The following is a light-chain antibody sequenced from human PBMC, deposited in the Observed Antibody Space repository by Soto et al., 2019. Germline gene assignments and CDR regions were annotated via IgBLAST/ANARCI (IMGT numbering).Light chain of an antibody. V-gene: IGLV2-14*01. CDR2: EVS. Sequence: QSALTQPASVSGSPGQSITISCTGTSSDVGGYNYVSWYQQHPGKAPKLMIYEVSNRPSGVSNRFSGSKSGNTASLTISGLQAEDEADYYCSSYTSSSTYDVFGPGTKLTVL. CDR1: SSDVGGYNY. J-gene: IGLJ1*01. CDR3: SSYTSSSTYDV.